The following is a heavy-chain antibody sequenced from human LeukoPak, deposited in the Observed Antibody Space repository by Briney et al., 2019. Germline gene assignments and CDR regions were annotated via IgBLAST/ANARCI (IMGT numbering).Heavy chain of an antibody. J-gene: IGHJ4*02. V-gene: IGHV3-64D*06. CDR3: VSPSYGSGSYELDY. CDR2: ISSNGGSS. CDR1: GFTFSRYW. D-gene: IGHD3-10*01. Sequence: PGGSLRLSCAASGFTFSRYWMHWVRQAPGKGLQYVSSISSNGGSSYYADSVKGRFTISRDNSKNTLFLQMSSLRAEDTAVYYCVSPSYGSGSYELDYWGQGTLVTVSS.